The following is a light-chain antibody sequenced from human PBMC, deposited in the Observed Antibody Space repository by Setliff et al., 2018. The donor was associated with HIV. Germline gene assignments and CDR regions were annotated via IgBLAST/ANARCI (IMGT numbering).Light chain of an antibody. CDR1: SNDVGDNNY. CDR2: EVS. J-gene: IGLJ1*01. CDR3: ISYTVNNSPLYV. V-gene: IGLV2-14*01. Sequence: QSVLAQPASVSGSPGQSITTACTGTSNDVGDNNYVSWYQQHPGKAPKFIIYEVSIRPSGVSTRFSGSKSGNTASLTISGLQAEDEADYYCISYTVNNSPLYVLGSGTKVTVL.